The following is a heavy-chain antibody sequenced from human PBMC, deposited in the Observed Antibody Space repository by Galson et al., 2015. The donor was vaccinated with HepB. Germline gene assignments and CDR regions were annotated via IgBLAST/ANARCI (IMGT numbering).Heavy chain of an antibody. V-gene: IGHV4-59*01. CDR1: GGSISSYY. D-gene: IGHD3-10*01. J-gene: IGHJ6*02. CDR2: IYYSGST. Sequence: SETLSLTCTVSGGSISSYYWSWIRQPPGKGLEWIGYIYYSGSTNYNPSLKSRVTISVDTSKNQFSLKLSSVTAADTAVYYCARESLPPMVRGVMGTYGMDVWGQGTTVTVSS. CDR3: ARESLPPMVRGVMGTYGMDV.